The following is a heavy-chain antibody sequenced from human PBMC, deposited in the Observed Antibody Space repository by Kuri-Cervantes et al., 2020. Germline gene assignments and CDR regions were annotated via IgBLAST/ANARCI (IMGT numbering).Heavy chain of an antibody. J-gene: IGHJ1*01. CDR2: INPSGGST. V-gene: IGHV1-46*01. CDR3: ARGAAPEYFQH. CDR1: GYTFTSYY. D-gene: IGHD2-15*01. Sequence: ASVKVSCKASGYTFTSYYMRWVRQAPGQGLEWMGIINPSGGSTSYTQKFQGRVTMTRDTSTSTVYMELSSLRSEDTAVYYCARGAAPEYFQHWGQGTLVTVSS.